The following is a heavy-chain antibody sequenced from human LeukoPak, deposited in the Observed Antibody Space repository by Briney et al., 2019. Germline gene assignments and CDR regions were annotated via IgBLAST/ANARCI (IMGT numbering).Heavy chain of an antibody. CDR1: GFTFSSYW. CDR3: AREVTTGTLYGDYNWFDS. Sequence: PGGSLRLSCAASGFTFSSYWMHWVRQAPGKGLVWVSRINSDGSSTSYADSVKGRFTISRDNAKNTLYLQMNSLRAEDTAVYYCAREVTTGTLYGDYNWFDSWGQGTLVTVSS. J-gene: IGHJ5*01. CDR2: INSDGSST. V-gene: IGHV3-74*01. D-gene: IGHD4-17*01.